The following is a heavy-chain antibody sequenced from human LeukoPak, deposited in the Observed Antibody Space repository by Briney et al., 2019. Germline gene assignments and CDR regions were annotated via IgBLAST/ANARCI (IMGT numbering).Heavy chain of an antibody. Sequence: GGSLRLSCAASGFTVSSNYMNWVRQAPGKGLEWVSTIYSGGDTYYADSVKGRFTISRDNSKNTLYLQMNSLRPEDTAVYYCTRGPGSTWYSDYWGQGTLVTVSS. CDR3: TRGPGSTWYSDY. CDR1: GFTVSSNY. J-gene: IGHJ4*02. CDR2: IYSGGDT. D-gene: IGHD6-13*01. V-gene: IGHV3-53*05.